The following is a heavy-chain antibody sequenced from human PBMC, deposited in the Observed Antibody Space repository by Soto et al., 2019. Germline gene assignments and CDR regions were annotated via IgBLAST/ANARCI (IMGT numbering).Heavy chain of an antibody. D-gene: IGHD2-15*01. J-gene: IGHJ6*02. CDR2: ISGSGGST. Sequence: GGSLRLSCAASGFTFSSYAMSWVRQAPGKGLEWVSAISGSGGSTYYADSVKGRFTISRDNSKNTLYLQMNSLRAEDTAVYYCAKSRETRSPEIYGMDVWGQGTTVTVSS. CDR3: AKSRETRSPEIYGMDV. CDR1: GFTFSSYA. V-gene: IGHV3-23*01.